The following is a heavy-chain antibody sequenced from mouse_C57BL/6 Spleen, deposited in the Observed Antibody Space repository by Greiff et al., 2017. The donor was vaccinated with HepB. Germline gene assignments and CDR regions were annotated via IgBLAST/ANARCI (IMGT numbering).Heavy chain of an antibody. CDR2: IYPGSGNT. CDR1: GYTFTDYY. CDR3: AGEENTLYDYDGGFAY. J-gene: IGHJ3*01. V-gene: IGHV1-76*01. Sequence: VQLQQPGAELVRPGASVKLSCKASGYTFTDYYINWVKQRPGQGLEWIARIYPGSGNTYYNEKFKGKATLTAEKSSSTAYMQLSSLTSEDSAVYFCAGEENTLYDYDGGFAYWGQGTLVTVSA. D-gene: IGHD2-4*01.